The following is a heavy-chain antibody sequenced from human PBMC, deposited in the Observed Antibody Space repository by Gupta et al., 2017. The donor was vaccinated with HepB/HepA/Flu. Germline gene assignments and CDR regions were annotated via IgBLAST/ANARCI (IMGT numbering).Heavy chain of an antibody. CDR3: TTAPDIVLMGDAIRDRGDV. V-gene: IGHV3-15*01. Sequence: EVQLVESGGGLVKPGGSLRLSCAASGFTFSNAWMSWVRQAPGKGLEGVGRIKSKTDGGTTDYAATVKGRFTISRDDSKNTLYLKMNSLKTEEPAVYYCTTAPDIVLMGDAIRDRGDVGCQGTTVTVSS. CDR2: IKSKTDGGTT. D-gene: IGHD2-8*01. J-gene: IGHJ6*02. CDR1: GFTFSNAW.